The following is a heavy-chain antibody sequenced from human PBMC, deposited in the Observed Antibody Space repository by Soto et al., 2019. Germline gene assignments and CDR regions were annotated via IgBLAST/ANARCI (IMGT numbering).Heavy chain of an antibody. Sequence: GGSLRLSCAASGFTFSNFAMHWVRQAPGKGLEWVAVMSYDGNHEYYADSVKGRFTISRDNSKNTLYLQMNSLRAEDTAVYYCAKLGTTGSYSFYYFYGMDVWGQGTTVTVSS. CDR1: GFTFSNFA. CDR2: MSYDGNHE. V-gene: IGHV3-30*18. CDR3: AKLGTTGSYSFYYFYGMDV. J-gene: IGHJ6*02. D-gene: IGHD1-26*01.